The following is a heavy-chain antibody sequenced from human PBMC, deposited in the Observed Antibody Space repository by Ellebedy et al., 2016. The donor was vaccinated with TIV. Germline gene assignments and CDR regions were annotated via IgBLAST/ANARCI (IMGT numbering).Heavy chain of an antibody. Sequence: ASVKVSXXTSGYTFINYDISWVRQATGQGLEWMGWMNPKSGHTGYAQKFLGRLTLTRNTSVNTAYMELSSLKFEDTAVYYCARRRCCSSTTCKVKTIFGMMTPSPIDTWGRGTLVTVSS. J-gene: IGHJ5*02. CDR2: MNPKSGHT. CDR1: GYTFINYD. V-gene: IGHV1-8*01. D-gene: IGHD2-2*01. CDR3: ARRRCCSSTTCKVKTIFGMMTPSPIDT.